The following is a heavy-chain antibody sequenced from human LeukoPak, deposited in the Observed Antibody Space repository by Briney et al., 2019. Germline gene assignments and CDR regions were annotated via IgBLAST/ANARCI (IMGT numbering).Heavy chain of an antibody. Sequence: GGSLRLSCAASGFTFSSYGMHWVRQAPGKGLEWVAFIRYDGSNKYYADSVKGRFTISRDNSKSTLYLQMNSLRAEDTAVYYCARDIIAVAGEIDYWGQGTLVTVSS. CDR1: GFTFSSYG. CDR3: ARDIIAVAGEIDY. J-gene: IGHJ4*02. D-gene: IGHD6-19*01. CDR2: IRYDGSNK. V-gene: IGHV3-30*02.